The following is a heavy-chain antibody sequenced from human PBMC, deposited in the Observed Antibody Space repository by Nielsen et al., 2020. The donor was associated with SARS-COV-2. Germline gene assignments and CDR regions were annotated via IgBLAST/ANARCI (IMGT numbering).Heavy chain of an antibody. Sequence: GGSLRLSCAASGFSFDNHAMHWVRQAPGKGLEWLTIISYDGNNEHYADSVRGRFTISRDSSENRVYLQMNSLKPDDTAVYYCARETIDYTSSFVDHWGQGTLVTVSS. CDR1: GFSFDNHA. CDR3: ARETIDYTSSFVDH. CDR2: ISYDGNNE. J-gene: IGHJ5*02. V-gene: IGHV3-30-3*01. D-gene: IGHD2-2*02.